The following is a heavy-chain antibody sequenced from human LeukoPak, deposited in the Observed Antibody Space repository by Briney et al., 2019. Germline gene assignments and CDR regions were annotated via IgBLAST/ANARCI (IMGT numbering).Heavy chain of an antibody. V-gene: IGHV5-51*01. D-gene: IGHD5-18*01. J-gene: IGHJ4*02. CDR1: GYTFTSYW. CDR3: ARGSLYSYGYLSDY. CDR2: IYPGDSDT. Sequence: GESLKISCKGSGYTFTSYWIGWVRQMPGKGLEWMGIIYPGDSDTRYSPSFEGQVTISADTSISAAYLQWSTLKASDTAMYYCARGSLYSYGYLSDYWGQGTLVTVSA.